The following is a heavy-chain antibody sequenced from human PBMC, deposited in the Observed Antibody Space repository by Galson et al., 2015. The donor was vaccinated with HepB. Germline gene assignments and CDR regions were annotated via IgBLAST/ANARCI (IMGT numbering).Heavy chain of an antibody. D-gene: IGHD2-2*01. CDR1: GLTFSSQV. V-gene: IGHV3-23*01. CDR3: AKNLGYCYGTRCYGPPDY. Sequence: SLRLSCAASGLTFSSQVMSWVRQAPGKGLAWVSVISDNGISTYYADSVKGRFTVSRDNSKNTLYLQMNSLRAEDTAVYYCAKNLGYCYGTRCYGPPDYWGQGTLVTVSS. J-gene: IGHJ4*02. CDR2: ISDNGIST.